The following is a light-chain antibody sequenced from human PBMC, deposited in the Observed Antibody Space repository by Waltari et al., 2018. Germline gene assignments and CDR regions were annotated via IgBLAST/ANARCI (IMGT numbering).Light chain of an antibody. CDR3: QHANGFPLT. V-gene: IGKV1-12*01. CDR1: QDINRW. CDR2: AS. Sequence: DIQMTQSPSSVSASVGDRVIITCRASQDINRWLGWNQQKPGKAPKFLCYASSLQSGVPSRFSGSGSGTEFTLTISNLQPEDFATYYCQHANGFPLTFGGGTKVEVK. J-gene: IGKJ4*01.